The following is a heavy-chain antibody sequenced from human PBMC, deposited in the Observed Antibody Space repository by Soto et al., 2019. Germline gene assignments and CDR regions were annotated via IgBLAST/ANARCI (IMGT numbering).Heavy chain of an antibody. CDR2: ISYDGSNK. D-gene: IGHD2-2*01. CDR1: GFTFSSYA. Sequence: GGSLRLSCAASGFTFSSYAMRWVRQAPGKGLEWVAVISYDGSNKYYADSVKGRFTISRDNSKNTLYLQMNSLRAEDTAVYYCARVLVPAAKGFYYYGMDVWGQGTTVTVSS. V-gene: IGHV3-30-3*01. CDR3: ARVLVPAAKGFYYYGMDV. J-gene: IGHJ6*02.